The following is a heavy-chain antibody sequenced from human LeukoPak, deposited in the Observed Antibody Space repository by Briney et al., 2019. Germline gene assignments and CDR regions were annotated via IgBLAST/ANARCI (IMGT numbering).Heavy chain of an antibody. CDR2: ITSSGTYT. J-gene: IGHJ6*03. CDR1: GFTFSSYS. Sequence: GGSLRLSCAASGFTFSSYSMNWVRQAPGKAMEWVSSITSSGTYTFYADSVKGRFTISRDNAKNSLYLQMDSLGPEDAAVYYCARDPYSGNYGTYYYYYMDVWGKGTTVTISS. CDR3: ARDPYSGNYGTYYYYYMDV. D-gene: IGHD1-26*01. V-gene: IGHV3-21*01.